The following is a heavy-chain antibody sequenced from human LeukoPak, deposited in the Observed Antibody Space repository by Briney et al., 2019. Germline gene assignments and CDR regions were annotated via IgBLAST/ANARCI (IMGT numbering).Heavy chain of an antibody. CDR3: ARESIAVAGAPFDY. D-gene: IGHD6-19*01. Sequence: GGSLRLSCAASGFTFSSYEMNWVRQAPGKGLEWVSDISSGSTIYDADSVKGRLTISRDNAKNSLCLQMNSLRAEDTAVYYCARESIAVAGAPFDYWGQGTLVTVSS. CDR1: GFTFSSYE. V-gene: IGHV3-48*03. J-gene: IGHJ4*02. CDR2: ISSGSTI.